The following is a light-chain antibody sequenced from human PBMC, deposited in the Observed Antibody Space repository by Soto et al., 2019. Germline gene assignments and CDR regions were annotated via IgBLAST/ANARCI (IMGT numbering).Light chain of an antibody. J-gene: IGLJ1*01. CDR1: SSDVGGYNY. V-gene: IGLV2-14*01. Sequence: LTQPASVSGSPGQSITISCTGTSSDVGGYNYVSWYQQHPGKAPRLMIFDVSNRPSGVSNRFSGSKSGNTASLTISGLQAEDEADYNCCSYSRSSPYVFGAGTKVTVL. CDR2: DVS. CDR3: CSYSRSSPYV.